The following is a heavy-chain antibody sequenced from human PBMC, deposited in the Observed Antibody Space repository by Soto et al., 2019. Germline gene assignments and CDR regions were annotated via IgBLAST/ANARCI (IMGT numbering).Heavy chain of an antibody. J-gene: IGHJ4*02. CDR2: ISAYNGNT. CDR3: VRGYRYSGYDSGDY. V-gene: IGHV1-18*01. D-gene: IGHD5-12*01. Sequence: ASVKVSCKASGYTFTSYGISWVRQAPGQGLEWMGLISAYNGNTNYAQKLQGRVTMTTDTSTSTAYMELRSLRSDDTAVYYCVRGYRYSGYDSGDYWGQGTLVTVSS. CDR1: GYTFTSYG.